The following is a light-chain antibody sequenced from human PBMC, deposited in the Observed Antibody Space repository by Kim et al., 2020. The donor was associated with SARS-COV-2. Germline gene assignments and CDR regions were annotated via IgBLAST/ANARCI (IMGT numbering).Light chain of an antibody. J-gene: IGKJ3*01. CDR3: LQHSNYPFT. V-gene: IGKV1-17*03. CDR1: QGISTS. Sequence: ASVGDRVTITCRASQGISTSLGWFQQKPGKVPKRLIYAASTLQSGVPSRFSGSGSGTEFTLIISSLQPEDFATYYCLQHSNYPFTFGPGTKVDIK. CDR2: AAS.